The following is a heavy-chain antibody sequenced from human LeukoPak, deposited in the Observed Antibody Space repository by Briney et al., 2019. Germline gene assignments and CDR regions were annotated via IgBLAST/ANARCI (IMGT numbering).Heavy chain of an antibody. CDR3: ARDRGYSSGWYEVGYDY. D-gene: IGHD6-19*01. CDR1: GGTFSSYA. J-gene: IGHJ4*02. CDR2: IIPIFGTA. Sequence: APVKVSCKASGGTFSSYAISWVRQAPGQGLEWMGGIIPIFGTANYAQKFQGRVTITADESTSTAYMELSSLRSEDTAVYYCARDRGYSSGWYEVGYDYWGQGTLVTVSS. V-gene: IGHV1-69*01.